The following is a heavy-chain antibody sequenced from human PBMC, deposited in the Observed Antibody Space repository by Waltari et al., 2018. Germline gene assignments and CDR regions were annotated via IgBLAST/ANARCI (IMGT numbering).Heavy chain of an antibody. D-gene: IGHD2-21*01. Sequence: QLQLQESGPGLVKLSETLSLTCTVSGASITPSDHFWAWIRQSPGKGRERIGSINYSGSPHYNPSLKSRVTISVDTSKNQFSLRLSSATAADTGVYYCARRVGIGDYFDYWGQGTLVTVSS. CDR2: INYSGSP. CDR3: ARRVGIGDYFDY. J-gene: IGHJ4*02. CDR1: GASITPSDHF. V-gene: IGHV4-39*01.